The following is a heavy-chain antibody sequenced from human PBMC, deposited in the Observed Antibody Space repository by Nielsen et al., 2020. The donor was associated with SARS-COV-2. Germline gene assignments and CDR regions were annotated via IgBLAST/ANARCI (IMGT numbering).Heavy chain of an antibody. J-gene: IGHJ4*02. CDR1: GFTFSSYS. V-gene: IGHV3-48*01. D-gene: IGHD4-17*01. CDR3: ARVDGDYDHLDY. Sequence: GESLKISCAASGFTFSSYSMNWVRQAPGKGLDWVSYISTSSRTIYYADSVKGRFTISRDNAKNSLYLQMNSLRAEDTAVYYCARVDGDYDHLDYWGQGTLVTVSS. CDR2: ISTSSRTI.